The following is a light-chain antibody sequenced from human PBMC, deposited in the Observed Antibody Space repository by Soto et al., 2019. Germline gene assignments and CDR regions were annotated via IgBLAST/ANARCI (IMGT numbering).Light chain of an antibody. V-gene: IGKV3-15*01. CDR1: QSVSSN. Sequence: EIVMTQSPATLSVAPGESATLSCRASQSVSSNLAWYQQKPGQAPRLLIYGASTRATGIPARFSGSGSGTEFTLTLSSLPSEDFAVYYCQQYNILPQTFGQGTKLEIK. J-gene: IGKJ2*01. CDR2: GAS. CDR3: QQYNILPQT.